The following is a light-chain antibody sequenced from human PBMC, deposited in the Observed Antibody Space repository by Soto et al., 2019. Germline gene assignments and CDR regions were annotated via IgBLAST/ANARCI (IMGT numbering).Light chain of an antibody. Sequence: EIVLTQSPATLSLSPGERATLSCRASQSVYSYLTWYQQRPGQAPRLLVYDVSKRATGIPVRFSGSGSGTDFTLTISSLEPEDVAIYYCQQRRNWPLTCGGGTKVEIK. J-gene: IGKJ4*01. V-gene: IGKV3-11*01. CDR2: DVS. CDR3: QQRRNWPLT. CDR1: QSVYSY.